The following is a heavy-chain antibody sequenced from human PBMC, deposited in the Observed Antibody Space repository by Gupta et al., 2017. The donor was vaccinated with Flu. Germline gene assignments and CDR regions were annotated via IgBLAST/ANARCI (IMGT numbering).Heavy chain of an antibody. Sequence: EVQLVESGGGLVQPGRSLRLSCTASGFTFGDYAMSWFRQAPGKGLEWVGFIRSKAYGGTTEYAASVKGRFTISRDDSKSIAYLQMNSLKTEDTAVYYCTRDFPYCSSTSCYKPDYWGQGTLVTVSS. CDR3: TRDFPYCSSTSCYKPDY. J-gene: IGHJ4*02. V-gene: IGHV3-49*03. CDR2: IRSKAYGGTT. CDR1: GFTFGDYA. D-gene: IGHD2-2*02.